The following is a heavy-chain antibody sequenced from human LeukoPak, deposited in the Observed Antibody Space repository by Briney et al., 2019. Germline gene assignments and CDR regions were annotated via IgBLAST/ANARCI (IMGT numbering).Heavy chain of an antibody. J-gene: IGHJ4*02. CDR1: GFTFSSYS. V-gene: IGHV3-30*03. CDR2: ISYDGSNK. CDR3: ARASQGVYYFDY. D-gene: IGHD3-16*01. Sequence: GGSLRLSCAASGFTFSSYSMNWVRQAPGKGLEWVAVISYDGSNKYYADSVKGRFTISRGNSKNTLYLQMNSLRAEDTAVYYCARASQGVYYFDYWGQGTLVTVSS.